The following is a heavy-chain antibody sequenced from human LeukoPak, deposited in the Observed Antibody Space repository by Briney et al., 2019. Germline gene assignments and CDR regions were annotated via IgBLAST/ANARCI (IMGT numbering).Heavy chain of an antibody. CDR1: GLTINSYT. J-gene: IGHJ6*02. CDR2: IGPVSSNI. CDR3: VRDVSRRMGMDV. V-gene: IGHV3-21*01. Sequence: GGSQRLSCLASGLTINSYTMNWVRQAPGKGLEWVSTIGPVSSNIWIADSLKGRFTISRDNPKNSLYLQMNSLTAEDTAVYYCVRDVSRRMGMDVWGQGTTVTVPS. D-gene: IGHD2-15*01.